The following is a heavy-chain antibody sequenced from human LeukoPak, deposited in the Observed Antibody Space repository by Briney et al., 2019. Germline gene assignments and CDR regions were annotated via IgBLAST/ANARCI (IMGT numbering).Heavy chain of an antibody. D-gene: IGHD2-2*01. CDR1: GFTFSDYY. V-gene: IGHV3-11*04. CDR3: ARAPFRVVSRNYYYHMDV. CDR2: ISSSVGII. J-gene: IGHJ6*03. Sequence: GGSLRLSCAASGFTFSDYYMSWIRQAPGKGLEWVSYISSSVGIIYYADSVNGRFTISRDNAKDSLYLHMDSLRVEDTAVYYCARAPFRVVSRNYYYHMDVWGKGTTVTV.